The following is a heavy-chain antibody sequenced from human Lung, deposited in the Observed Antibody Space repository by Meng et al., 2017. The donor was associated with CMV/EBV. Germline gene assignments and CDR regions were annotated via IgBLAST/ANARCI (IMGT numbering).Heavy chain of an antibody. Sequence: SGYTFTGYYMHCVRQAPGQGLEWMGWINPNSGGTNYAQKFQGRVTMTRDTSISTAYMELSRLRSDDTAVYYCAREYCGGDCYSNWFDPWGQGTLVTVSS. CDR2: INPNSGGT. V-gene: IGHV1-2*02. J-gene: IGHJ5*02. D-gene: IGHD2-21*01. CDR1: GYTFTGYY. CDR3: AREYCGGDCYSNWFDP.